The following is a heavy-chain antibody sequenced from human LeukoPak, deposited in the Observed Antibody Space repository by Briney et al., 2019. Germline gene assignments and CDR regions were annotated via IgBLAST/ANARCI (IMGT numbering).Heavy chain of an antibody. Sequence: GGTLRLSCAASGFTVSSCYMSWVRQAPGKGLEWVSVISSSSTTHYADSVKGRFTISRDNSKNTLYLQMDSLRVEDTAFYYCARISYGDDFWGQGTLVTVSS. J-gene: IGHJ4*02. CDR3: ARISYGDDF. D-gene: IGHD1-26*01. CDR2: ISSSSTT. V-gene: IGHV3-53*01. CDR1: GFTVSSCY.